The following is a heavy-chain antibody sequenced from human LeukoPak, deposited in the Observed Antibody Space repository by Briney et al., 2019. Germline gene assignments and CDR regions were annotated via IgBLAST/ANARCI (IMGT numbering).Heavy chain of an antibody. CDR2: IYYSGST. D-gene: IGHD3-22*01. J-gene: IGHJ4*02. Sequence: PSETLSLTCTVSGGSISSYYWSWIRQPPGKGLELIGYIYYSGSTNYNPSLKSRVTISVDTSKNQFSLKLSSVTAADTAVYYCAGASYDSSGVHWGQGTLVTVSS. CDR3: AGASYDSSGVH. CDR1: GGSISSYY. V-gene: IGHV4-59*01.